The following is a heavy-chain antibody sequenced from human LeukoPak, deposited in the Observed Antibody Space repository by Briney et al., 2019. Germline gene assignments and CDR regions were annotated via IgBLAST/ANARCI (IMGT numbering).Heavy chain of an antibody. CDR2: IYSSGDS. D-gene: IGHD3-10*01. CDR1: GGPISAYY. V-gene: IGHV4-4*07. CDR3: ARGAAVEVLYRNYYYYGMDV. Sequence: SETLSLTCTVSGGPISAYYWSWMRQPAGKGLEWIGRIYSSGDSNYNPSLKSRVTLSVDMSKNQFSLKLSSVTAADTAVYYCARGAAVEVLYRNYYYYGMDVWGQGTTVTVSS. J-gene: IGHJ6*02.